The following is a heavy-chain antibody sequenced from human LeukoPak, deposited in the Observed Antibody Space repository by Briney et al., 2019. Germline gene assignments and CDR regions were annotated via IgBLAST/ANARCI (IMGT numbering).Heavy chain of an antibody. V-gene: IGHV4-38-2*01. CDR3: AGDKETTGNGRPNWFDP. CDR1: GYSISSGYY. Sequence: PSETLSLTCAVSGYSISSGYYWGWIRQPPGKGLQWIGSIFQRGYSYYNPSLKSRVTISVDTSRNQFSLKLSSATAADTAVYYCAGDKETTGNGRPNWFDPWGQGTLVTVSS. D-gene: IGHD1-1*01. CDR2: IFQRGYS. J-gene: IGHJ5*02.